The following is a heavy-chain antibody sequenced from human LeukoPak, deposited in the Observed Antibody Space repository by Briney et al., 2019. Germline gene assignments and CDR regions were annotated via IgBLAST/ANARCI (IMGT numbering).Heavy chain of an antibody. J-gene: IGHJ4*02. Sequence: PGGSLRLSCTASGFTFGDYVMNWFRQAPGKGLEWVGFIRTKTYGGTTEYAASVKGRLTISRDDSESIAYLQMNSLQTEDTAVYYCTRDSGSGSYRFDYWGQGTLVTVSS. CDR3: TRDSGSGSYRFDY. D-gene: IGHD3-10*01. CDR1: GFTFGDYV. V-gene: IGHV3-49*03. CDR2: IRTKTYGGTT.